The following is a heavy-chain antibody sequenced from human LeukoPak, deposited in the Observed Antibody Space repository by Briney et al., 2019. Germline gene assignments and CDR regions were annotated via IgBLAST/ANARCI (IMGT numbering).Heavy chain of an antibody. CDR2: FDPEDGET. V-gene: IGHV1-24*01. J-gene: IGHJ4*02. CDR3: ATEVAVAGSFDY. D-gene: IGHD6-19*01. Sequence: GASVKVSCKASGFTFTSSAMQWVRQAPGKGLEWMGGFDPEDGETIYAQKFQGRVTMTEDTSTDTAYMELSSLRSEDTAVYYCATEVAVAGSFDYWGQGTLVTVS. CDR1: GFTFTSSA.